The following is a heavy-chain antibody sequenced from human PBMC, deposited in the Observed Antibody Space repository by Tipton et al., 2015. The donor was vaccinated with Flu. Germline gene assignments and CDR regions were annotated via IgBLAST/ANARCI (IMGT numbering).Heavy chain of an antibody. V-gene: IGHV4-4*07. J-gene: IGHJ4*02. CDR2: FYPSGST. CDR1: GDSITNYF. Sequence: TLSLTCIVSGDSITNYFWTWIRQPAGKGLEWIGRFYPSGSTNYNPSLKRRVTMSVDTSNNQFSLILDSVTAADTAVYYCASGAIVNVAETPTDFFDHWGQGALVTVSS. D-gene: IGHD1-26*01. CDR3: ASGAIVNVAETPTDFFDH.